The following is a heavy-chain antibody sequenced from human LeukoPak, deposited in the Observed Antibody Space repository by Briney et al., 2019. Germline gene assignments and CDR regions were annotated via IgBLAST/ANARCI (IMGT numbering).Heavy chain of an antibody. D-gene: IGHD2-15*01. Sequence: SETLSLTCSVSGYSINSNYWSWMRQPPGKGLEWIGYIYYGGSTNYNPSLKSRVSMSVDTSKNQFSLNLSSVTAADTAVYHCARLLAGCPGGRCRAHFDYWGQGTLVTLSS. CDR2: IYYGGST. CDR3: ARLLAGCPGGRCRAHFDY. V-gene: IGHV4-59*01. J-gene: IGHJ4*02. CDR1: GYSINSNY.